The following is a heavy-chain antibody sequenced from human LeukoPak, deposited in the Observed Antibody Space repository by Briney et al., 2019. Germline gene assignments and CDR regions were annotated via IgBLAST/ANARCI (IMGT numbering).Heavy chain of an antibody. CDR1: GYSFTTYW. D-gene: IGHD6-13*01. V-gene: IGHV5-51*01. J-gene: IGHJ4*02. Sequence: GESLKISCKGSGYSFTTYWIGWVRQMPGKGLEWMGIIYPGDSDTRYSPSFQGQVTISADKSISTAYLQWSGLKASDTAMYYCARLQRLVEPYFDYWGQGTLVTVSS. CDR2: IYPGDSDT. CDR3: ARLQRLVEPYFDY.